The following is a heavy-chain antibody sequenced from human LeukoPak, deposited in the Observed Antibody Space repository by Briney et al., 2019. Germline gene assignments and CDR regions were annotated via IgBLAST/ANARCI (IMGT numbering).Heavy chain of an antibody. D-gene: IGHD1-26*01. V-gene: IGHV4-4*07. CDR3: ARGPVAVGATTAAFDI. CDR2: IYTSGST. Sequence: PSETLSLTCTVSGGSISSYYWSWIRQPAGKGLEWIGRIYTSGSTNYNPSLKSRVTMSVDTSKDQFSLKLSSVTAADTAVYYCARGPVAVGATTAAFDIWGQGTMVTVSS. CDR1: GGSISSYY. J-gene: IGHJ3*02.